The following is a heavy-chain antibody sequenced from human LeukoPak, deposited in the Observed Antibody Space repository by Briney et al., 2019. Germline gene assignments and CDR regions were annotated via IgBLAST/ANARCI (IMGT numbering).Heavy chain of an antibody. CDR2: IYTSGST. J-gene: IGHJ6*03. V-gene: IGHV4-4*07. CDR3: ARRLGYCSGGSCHYYMDV. CDR1: GGSISSYY. D-gene: IGHD2-15*01. Sequence: PSETLSLTCTVSGGSISSYYWSWIRQPAGKGLEWIRRIYTSGSTNYNPSLKSRVTISVDTSKNQFSLKLSSVTAADTAVYYCARRLGYCSGGSCHYYMDVWGKGTTVTVSS.